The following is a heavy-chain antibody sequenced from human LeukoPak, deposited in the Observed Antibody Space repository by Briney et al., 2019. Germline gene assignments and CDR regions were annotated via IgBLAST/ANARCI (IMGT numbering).Heavy chain of an antibody. CDR1: GYTFTSYY. CDR2: INPSGGST. D-gene: IGHD6-19*01. J-gene: IGHJ4*02. Sequence: ASVKVSCKASGYTFTSYYMHWVRQAPGQGLEWMGIINPSGGSTSYAQKFQGRVTMTRDTSTSTVYMELSSLRSADTAVYYCASLAVAGTGEGVFDYWGQGTLVTVSS. V-gene: IGHV1-46*01. CDR3: ASLAVAGTGEGVFDY.